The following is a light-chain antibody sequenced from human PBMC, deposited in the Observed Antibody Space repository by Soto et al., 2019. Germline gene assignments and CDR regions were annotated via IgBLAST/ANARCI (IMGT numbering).Light chain of an antibody. CDR3: QQHINWPLT. Sequence: EIVLTQSPGTLSLSPGERATLSCRTSQSIISSYLAWYQQKPGQAPRLLIYEVSNRATGIPARFSGSGSGADFTLTISSLEPGDFALYYCQQHINWPLTFGGGTKV. J-gene: IGKJ4*01. CDR1: QSIISSY. V-gene: IGKV3-11*01. CDR2: EVS.